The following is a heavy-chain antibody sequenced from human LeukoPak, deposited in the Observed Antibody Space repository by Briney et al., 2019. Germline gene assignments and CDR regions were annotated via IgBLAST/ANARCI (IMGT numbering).Heavy chain of an antibody. CDR3: ARDLEFYCSSTSCRAFDI. D-gene: IGHD2-2*01. V-gene: IGHV4-30-4*01. CDR2: IYYSGST. Sequence: PSQTLSLTCTLSGGSISSGDYYWSWIRQPPGKGLEWIGYIYYSGSTYYNPSLKSRVTISVDTSKNQFSLKLSSVTAADTAVYYCARDLEFYCSSTSCRAFDIWGQGTMVTVSS. J-gene: IGHJ3*02. CDR1: GGSISSGDYY.